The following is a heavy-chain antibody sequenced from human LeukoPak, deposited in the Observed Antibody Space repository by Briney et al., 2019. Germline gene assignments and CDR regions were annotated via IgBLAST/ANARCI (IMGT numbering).Heavy chain of an antibody. D-gene: IGHD3-3*01. Sequence: SETLSLTCTVSGGSISSSSYYWGWIRQPPGKGLEWIGSIYYSGSTYYNPSLKSRITISVDTSKNQFSLKLSSVTAADTAVYYCARTPRTPYDFWSGYTVYFDYWGQGTLVTVSS. V-gene: IGHV4-39*01. CDR1: GGSISSSSYY. J-gene: IGHJ4*02. CDR2: IYYSGST. CDR3: ARTPRTPYDFWSGYTVYFDY.